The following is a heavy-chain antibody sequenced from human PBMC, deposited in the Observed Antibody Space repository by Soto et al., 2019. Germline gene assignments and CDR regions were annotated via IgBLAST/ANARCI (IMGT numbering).Heavy chain of an antibody. CDR2: IYSGGYT. CDR3: AAQPGGGGY. CDR1: GFTVSNNY. Sequence: EVQLVESGGGLIQPGGSLRLSCAVSGFTVSNNYMSWVRQAPGKGLEGVSVIYSGGYTAYGDSVKGRFTISRDNSKNKLYFQMKTLEADNTAVLYWAAQPGGGGYWGQGTLVTVSS. V-gene: IGHV3-53*01. D-gene: IGHD2-2*01. J-gene: IGHJ4*02.